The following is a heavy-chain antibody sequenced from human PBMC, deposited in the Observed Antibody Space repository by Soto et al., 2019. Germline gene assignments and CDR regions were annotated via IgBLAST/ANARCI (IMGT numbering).Heavy chain of an antibody. D-gene: IGHD6-19*01. Sequence: QVPLVESGGGVAQPGRSLRLSCTVSGFTFSGHAMHWVRQAPGKGLEWVTQIWYDGSNKYYAESVKGRFTISRDNSKNTLYLQMNRPRVEDTAVYYCARDGQGLAPYALDVWGQGTSVTVSS. CDR1: GFTFSGHA. CDR2: IWYDGSNK. CDR3: ARDGQGLAPYALDV. J-gene: IGHJ6*02. V-gene: IGHV3-33*01.